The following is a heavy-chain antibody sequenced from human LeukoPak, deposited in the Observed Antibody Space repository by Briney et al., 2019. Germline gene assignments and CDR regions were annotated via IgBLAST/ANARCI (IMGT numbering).Heavy chain of an antibody. CDR3: ARDRYGDGFAHLDY. CDR1: GFTFTTYA. J-gene: IGHJ4*02. D-gene: IGHD5-24*01. CDR2: ITPGGGT. V-gene: IGHV1-2*02. Sequence: ASVKVSCKASGFTFTTYAIHWVRQAPGQGLEWMGWITPGGGTNYPQKFQGRVAITWDTSITTAYMDLGRLTSDDTAVYYCARDRYGDGFAHLDYWGQGALVTVSS.